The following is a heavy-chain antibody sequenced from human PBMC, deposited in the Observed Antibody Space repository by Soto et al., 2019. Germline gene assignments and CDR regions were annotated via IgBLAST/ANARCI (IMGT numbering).Heavy chain of an antibody. J-gene: IGHJ4*02. CDR1: GYTFTSYG. CDR3: ARDSTPGVVDH. D-gene: IGHD3-22*01. V-gene: IGHV1-18*01. CDR2: ISAYNGNT. Sequence: QVQVVQSGAEVKKPGASVKVACKAYGYTFTSYGISWVRRALGQGLEWMGWISAYNGNTKYAQKLQGRVTMTTDTSTSTAYMELRSLRSDDTAVYYCARDSTPGVVDHWGQGTLVTVSS.